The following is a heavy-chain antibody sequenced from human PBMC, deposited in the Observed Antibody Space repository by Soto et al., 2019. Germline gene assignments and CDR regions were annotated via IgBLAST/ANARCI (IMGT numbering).Heavy chain of an antibody. CDR3: ARGAEYSSSPDYYYYYMDV. J-gene: IGHJ6*03. Sequence: GGSLRLSCAASGFTFSSYGMHWVRQAPGKGLEWVAVIWYDGSNKYYADSVKGRFTISRDNSKNTLYLQMNSLRAEDTAVYYCARGAEYSSSPDYYYYYMDVWGKGTTVTVSS. CDR2: IWYDGSNK. CDR1: GFTFSSYG. D-gene: IGHD6-6*01. V-gene: IGHV3-33*01.